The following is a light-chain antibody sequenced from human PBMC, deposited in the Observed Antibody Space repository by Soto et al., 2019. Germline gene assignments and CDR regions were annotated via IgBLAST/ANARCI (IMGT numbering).Light chain of an antibody. CDR1: SSDIVGYNF. V-gene: IGLV2-14*03. J-gene: IGLJ2*01. Sequence: QSALTQPASVSGSPGQSITISCTGTSSDIVGYNFVSWYQQHPGKAPKLMLYDVNIRPSGVSNRFSGSKSGNTASLTISGLQAEDEADYYCTSWTTSTTMIFGGGTKVTVL. CDR2: DVN. CDR3: TSWTTSTTMI.